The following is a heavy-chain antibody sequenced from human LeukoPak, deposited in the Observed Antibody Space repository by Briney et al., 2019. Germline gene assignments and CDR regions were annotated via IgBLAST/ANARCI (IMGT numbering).Heavy chain of an antibody. J-gene: IGHJ4*02. Sequence: GGSLRLSCAASGFTFSSYAMSWVRQAPGKGLEWVSAISGSGGSTYYADSVKGRFTISRDNSKNTVYLQMNSLRAEDTAVYYCAARDCSTTSCYGGLFDYWGQGTLVTVSS. D-gene: IGHD2-2*01. CDR3: AARDCSTTSCYGGLFDY. CDR1: GFTFSSYA. V-gene: IGHV3-23*01. CDR2: ISGSGGST.